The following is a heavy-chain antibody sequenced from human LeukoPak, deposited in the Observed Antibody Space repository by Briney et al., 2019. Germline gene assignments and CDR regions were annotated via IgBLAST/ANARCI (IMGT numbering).Heavy chain of an antibody. Sequence: GGSLRLSCAASGFTFSSYEMNWVRRAPGKGLEWVSYISSSGSTIYYADSVKGRFTISRDNAKNSLYLQMNSLRAEDTAVYYCARDLRIAVAGDAFDIWGQGTMVTVSS. V-gene: IGHV3-48*03. CDR1: GFTFSSYE. J-gene: IGHJ3*02. CDR3: ARDLRIAVAGDAFDI. CDR2: ISSSGSTI. D-gene: IGHD6-19*01.